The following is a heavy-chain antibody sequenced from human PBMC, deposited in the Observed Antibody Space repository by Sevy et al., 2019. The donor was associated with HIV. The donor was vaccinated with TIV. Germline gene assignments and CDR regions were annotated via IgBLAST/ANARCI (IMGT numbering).Heavy chain of an antibody. J-gene: IGHJ4*02. CDR1: DGSISSSSYY. V-gene: IGHV4-39*01. CDR3: ARTSRLGLYYFDY. D-gene: IGHD3-22*01. CDR2: IYYSGST. Sequence: SDTLSLTCTVSDGSISSSSYYWGWIRQPPGKGLEWIGSIYYSGSTYYNPSLKSRVTISVDTSKNQFSLKLSSVTAADTAVYYCARTSRLGLYYFDYWGQGTLVTVSS.